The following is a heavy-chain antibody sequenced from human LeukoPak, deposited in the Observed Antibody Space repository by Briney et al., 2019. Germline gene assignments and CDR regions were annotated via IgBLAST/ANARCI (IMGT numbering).Heavy chain of an antibody. CDR3: AKDRALHQFDY. V-gene: IGHV3-23*01. Sequence: GGSLRLSCAASGFTFSSYAMNWVRQAPGKGLEWVSSISDSGGSTYYADSVKGRFTISRDNSKSTLFLQMNSLRAEDTAIYYCAKDRALHQFDYWGQGTLVTVSS. CDR2: ISDSGGST. CDR1: GFTFSSYA. J-gene: IGHJ4*02.